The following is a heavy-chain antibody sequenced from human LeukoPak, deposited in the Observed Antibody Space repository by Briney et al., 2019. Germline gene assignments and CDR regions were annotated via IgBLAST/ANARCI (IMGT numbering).Heavy chain of an antibody. D-gene: IGHD6-13*01. V-gene: IGHV3-30*04. J-gene: IGHJ4*02. CDR1: GFTFSSYA. Sequence: PGGSLRLSCAASGFTFSSYAMDWVRQAPGKGLEWVAVISYDGSNKYYADSAKGRFTISRDNSKNTLYLQMNSLRAEDTAVYYCARDFRPVVGAAGTFDYWGQGTLVTVSS. CDR2: ISYDGSNK. CDR3: ARDFRPVVGAAGTFDY.